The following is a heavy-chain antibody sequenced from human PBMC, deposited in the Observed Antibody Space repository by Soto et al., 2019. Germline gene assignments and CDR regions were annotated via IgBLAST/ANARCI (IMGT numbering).Heavy chain of an antibody. Sequence: ASVKVSCKSSGYSFTSYGFTCVRQAPGQGLEWMGWISAFNGNTNYAQNLQDRVTMTTDTSTSTAYMELRSLRSDDTAVYYCARVGDSSGYYFYFDYWGQGTLVTVSS. V-gene: IGHV1-18*01. D-gene: IGHD3-22*01. CDR2: ISAFNGNT. CDR3: ARVGDSSGYYFYFDY. J-gene: IGHJ4*02. CDR1: GYSFTSYG.